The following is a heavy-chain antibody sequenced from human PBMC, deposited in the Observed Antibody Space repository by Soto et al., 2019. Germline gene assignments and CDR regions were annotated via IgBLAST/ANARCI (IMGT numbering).Heavy chain of an antibody. D-gene: IGHD2-2*01. J-gene: IGHJ4*01. CDR1: GGTFSRNA. V-gene: IGHV1-69*06. CDR2: IIPFFDTA. CDR3: ARSTPQSGSFMQIFDY. Sequence: QVQLVQSGAEVKKAGSSVKVSCKAAGGTFSRNAISWVRQAPGQGLEWMGGIIPFFDTANYAKKFQGRVTVSADKATSTAYMELSSLTSEDTAVYYCARSTPQSGSFMQIFDYWGHGTLVTVSS.